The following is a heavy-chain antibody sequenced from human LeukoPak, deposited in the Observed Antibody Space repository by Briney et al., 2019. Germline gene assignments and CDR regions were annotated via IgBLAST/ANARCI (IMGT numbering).Heavy chain of an antibody. CDR3: AKDSNTGGYSFGS. D-gene: IGHD5-12*01. CDR1: GFSFSSYN. V-gene: IGHV3-33*03. J-gene: IGHJ4*02. CDR2: IWNDGSNK. Sequence: GGSLRLSCAASGFSFSSYNMNWVRQAPGKGLEWVAVIWNDGSNKYYADSVKGRFTISRDNSKNSLSLEMNSLRTEDTALYYCAKDSNTGGYSFGSWGQGTLVTVTS.